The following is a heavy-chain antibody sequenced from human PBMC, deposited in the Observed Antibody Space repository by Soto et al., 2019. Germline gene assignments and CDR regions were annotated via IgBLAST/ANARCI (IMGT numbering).Heavy chain of an antibody. V-gene: IGHV1-69*13. CDR1: GGTFSSYA. Sequence: ASVKVSCKASGGTFSSYAISWVRQAPGQGLEWMGGIIPIFGTANYAQKFQGRVTITADESTSTAYMELSSLRSEDTAVYYCARVAAVAGAGGYYYGMDVWGQGTTVTVSS. D-gene: IGHD6-19*01. J-gene: IGHJ6*02. CDR3: ARVAAVAGAGGYYYGMDV. CDR2: IIPIFGTA.